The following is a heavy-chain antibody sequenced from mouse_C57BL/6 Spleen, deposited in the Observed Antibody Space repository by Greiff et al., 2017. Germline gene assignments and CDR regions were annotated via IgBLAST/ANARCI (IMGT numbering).Heavy chain of an antibody. Sequence: QVTLKESGPGILQPSQTLSLTCSFSGFSLSTFGMGVGWIRQPSGKGLEWLAHIWWDDDKYYNPALKSRLTISKDTSKNQVFLKIANVDTADTATYYCARSYSKEGDYAMDYWGQGTSVTVSS. CDR2: IWWDDDK. CDR1: GFSLSTFGMG. V-gene: IGHV8-8*01. CDR3: ARSYSKEGDYAMDY. J-gene: IGHJ4*01. D-gene: IGHD2-5*01.